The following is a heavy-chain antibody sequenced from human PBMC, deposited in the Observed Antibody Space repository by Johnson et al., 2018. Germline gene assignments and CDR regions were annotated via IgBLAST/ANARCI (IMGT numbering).Heavy chain of an antibody. CDR1: GFTFSGSA. J-gene: IGHJ6*02. D-gene: IGHD6-13*01. CDR2: IWYDGSNK. CDR3: ARAESSPHYGMDV. Sequence: QVQLVESGGGLVQPGGSLKLSCAASGFTFSGSAMHWVRQASGKGLEWVAVIWYDGSNKYYADSVKGRFTISRYNSTKTLYLQMNSLRAEDTAVYYCARAESSPHYGMDVWGQGTTVTVSS. V-gene: IGHV3-33*08.